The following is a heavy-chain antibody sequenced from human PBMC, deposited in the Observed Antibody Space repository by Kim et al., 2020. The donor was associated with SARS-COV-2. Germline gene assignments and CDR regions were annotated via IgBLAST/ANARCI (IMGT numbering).Heavy chain of an antibody. CDR3: AKDQRCSGGSCYPNYFDY. CDR1: GFTFDDYA. V-gene: IGHV3-9*01. CDR2: ISWNSGSI. D-gene: IGHD2-15*01. J-gene: IGHJ4*02. Sequence: GGSRRLSCAASGFTFDDYAMHWVRQAPGKGLEWVSGISWNSGSIGYADSVKGRFTISRDNAKNSLYLQMNSLRAEDTALYYCAKDQRCSGGSCYPNYFDYWGQGTLVTVSS.